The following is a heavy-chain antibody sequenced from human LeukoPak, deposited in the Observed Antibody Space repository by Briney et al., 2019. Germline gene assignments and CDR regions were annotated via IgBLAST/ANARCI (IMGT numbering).Heavy chain of an antibody. V-gene: IGHV3-23*01. CDR1: GFTFSTYD. Sequence: GGSLRLSCAASGFTFSTYDMSWIRQAPGKGLEWVSHIGDSDGRTRYADSVKGRFTISRDNSKNTLYLEMNSLRAEDTAVYYCAKDSSSYDWGYMDVWGKGTTVTISS. CDR2: IGDSDGRT. CDR3: AKDSSSYDWGYMDV. D-gene: IGHD3-22*01. J-gene: IGHJ6*03.